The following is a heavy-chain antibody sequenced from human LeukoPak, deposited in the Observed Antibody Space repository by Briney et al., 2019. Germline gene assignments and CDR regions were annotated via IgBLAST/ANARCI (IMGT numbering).Heavy chain of an antibody. D-gene: IGHD2-21*02. V-gene: IGHV3-21*01. CDR2: ISSSSSYI. CDR3: ARESSNIVVVTAISYYFDY. CDR1: GFTFSSYS. J-gene: IGHJ4*02. Sequence: KPGGSLRLSCAASGFTFSSYSMNWVRQAPGKGLKWVSSISSSSSYIYYADSVKGRFTISRDNAKNSLYLQMNSLRAEDTAVYYCARESSNIVVVTAISYYFDYWGQGTLVTVSS.